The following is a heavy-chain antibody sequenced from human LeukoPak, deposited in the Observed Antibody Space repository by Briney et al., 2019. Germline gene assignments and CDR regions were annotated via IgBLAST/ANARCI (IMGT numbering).Heavy chain of an antibody. D-gene: IGHD4-17*01. Sequence: GGSLRLSCAASGFTFNLAWINWVRQAPGKGLEWVGRIKNKIDGGTTDYAAPVEGRFTISRDDSKNTVYLQMNSLKSEDTALYYCNTDGDYGDYVDSWDQGTLVTVSS. CDR3: NTDGDYGDYVDS. V-gene: IGHV3-15*07. CDR2: IKNKIDGGTT. J-gene: IGHJ4*02. CDR1: GFTFNLAW.